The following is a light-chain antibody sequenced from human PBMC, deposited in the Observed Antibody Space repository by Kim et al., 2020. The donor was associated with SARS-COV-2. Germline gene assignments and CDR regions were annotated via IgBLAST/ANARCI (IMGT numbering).Light chain of an antibody. CDR2: LNSDGSH. J-gene: IGLJ3*02. Sequence: QLVLTQSPSASASLGASVKLTCTLSSGHSSYAIAWHQQQPEKGPRYLMKLNSDGSHSKGDGIPDRFSGSSSGAERYLTISSLQSEDEADYYCQTWGTGIGVFGGGTQVTVL. V-gene: IGLV4-69*01. CDR3: QTWGTGIGV. CDR1: SGHSSYA.